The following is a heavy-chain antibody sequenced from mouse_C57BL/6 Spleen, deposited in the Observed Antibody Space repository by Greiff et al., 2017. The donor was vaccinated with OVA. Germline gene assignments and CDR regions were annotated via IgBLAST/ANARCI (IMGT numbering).Heavy chain of an antibody. Sequence: VQLKQSGPELVKPGASVKIPCKASGYTFTDYNMDWVKQSHGKSLEWIGDINPNNGGTIYNQKFKGKATLTVDKSSSTAYMELRSLTSEDTAVYYCARRYGNYPYYFDYWGQGTTLTVSS. CDR1: GYTFTDYN. CDR2: INPNNGGT. J-gene: IGHJ2*01. CDR3: ARRYGNYPYYFDY. D-gene: IGHD2-1*01. V-gene: IGHV1-18*01.